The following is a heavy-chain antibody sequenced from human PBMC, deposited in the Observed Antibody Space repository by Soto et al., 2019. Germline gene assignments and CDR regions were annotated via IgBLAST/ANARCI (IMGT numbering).Heavy chain of an antibody. CDR2: IYHSGST. J-gene: IGHJ4*02. V-gene: IGHV4-4*02. D-gene: IGHD5-12*01. Sequence: QVQLQESGPGLVKPAGTLSLTCAVSSGSISSSNWWSWVRQPPGKGLEWIGEIYHSGSTNYNPSLKTRVTISVDKSKNQFSLKLSSVTASDTAVYYCASGGRDIVATHYFDYWGQGTLVTVSS. CDR1: SGSISSSNW. CDR3: ASGGRDIVATHYFDY.